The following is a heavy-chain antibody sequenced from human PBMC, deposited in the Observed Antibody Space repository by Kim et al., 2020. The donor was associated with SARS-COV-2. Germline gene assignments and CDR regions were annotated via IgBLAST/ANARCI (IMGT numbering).Heavy chain of an antibody. CDR1: GFTFSSYG. V-gene: IGHV3-33*01. Sequence: GGSLRLSCAVSGFTFSSYGMHWVRQAPGKGLEWVAVIWYDGSNKYYADSVKGRFTISRDNSKNTLYLQMNSLRAEDTAVYYCATRGGYSSGPFDYWGQGTLVTVSS. CDR2: IWYDGSNK. J-gene: IGHJ4*02. CDR3: ATRGGYSSGPFDY. D-gene: IGHD6-19*01.